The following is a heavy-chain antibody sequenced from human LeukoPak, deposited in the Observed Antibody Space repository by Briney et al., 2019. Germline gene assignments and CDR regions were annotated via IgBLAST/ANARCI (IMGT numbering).Heavy chain of an antibody. D-gene: IGHD6-13*01. J-gene: IGHJ4*02. V-gene: IGHV4-59*01. Sequence: PSETLSLTCTAPGDSISSYYWSWIRQPPGKGLEWIGYIYHSGSTNYNPSLKSRVTISADTSKDQFSLKLASVTAADTAVYYCATGYSSTWYYFDYWGQGTLVTVSS. CDR1: GDSISSYY. CDR2: IYHSGST. CDR3: ATGYSSTWYYFDY.